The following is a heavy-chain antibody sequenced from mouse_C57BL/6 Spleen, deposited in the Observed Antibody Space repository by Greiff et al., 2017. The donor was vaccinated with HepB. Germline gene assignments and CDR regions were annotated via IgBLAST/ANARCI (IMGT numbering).Heavy chain of an antibody. Sequence: EVMLVESGGDLVKPGGSLKLSCAASGFTFSSYGMSWVRQTPDKRLEWVATISSGGSYTYYPDSVKGRFTISRDNAKNTLYLQMSSLKSEDTAMYYCARSCYDYEIGYYAMDYWGQGTSVTVSS. CDR1: GFTFSSYG. CDR2: ISSGGSYT. CDR3: ARSCYDYEIGYYAMDY. D-gene: IGHD2-4*01. J-gene: IGHJ4*01. V-gene: IGHV5-6*01.